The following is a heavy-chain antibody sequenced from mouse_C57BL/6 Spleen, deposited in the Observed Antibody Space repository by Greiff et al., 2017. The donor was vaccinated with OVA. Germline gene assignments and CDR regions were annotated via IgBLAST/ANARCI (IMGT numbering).Heavy chain of an antibody. CDR1: GYTFTDYY. J-gene: IGHJ2*01. V-gene: IGHV1-26*01. Sequence: VQLQQSGPELVKPGASVKISCKASGYTFTDYYMNWVKQSHGKSLEWIGDINPNNGGTSYNQKFKGKATLTVDKSSSTAYMELRSLTSEVSAVYYCARDGYYGDFDYWGQGTTLTVSS. CDR2: INPNNGGT. CDR3: ARDGYYGDFDY. D-gene: IGHD2-3*01.